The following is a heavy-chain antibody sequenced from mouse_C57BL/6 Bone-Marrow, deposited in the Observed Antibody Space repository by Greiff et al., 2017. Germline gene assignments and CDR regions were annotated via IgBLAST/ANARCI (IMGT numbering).Heavy chain of an antibody. CDR3: ARDYSSSPGFAY. V-gene: IGHV1-64*01. J-gene: IGHJ3*01. D-gene: IGHD1-1*01. CDR1: GYTFTSYW. CDR2: IHPNSGST. Sequence: QVQLQQPGAELVKPGASVKLSCKASGYTFTSYWMHWVKQRPGQGLEWIGMIHPNSGSTNYNEKFKSKATLTVDKSSSTAYMQLSSLTSEDSAVYCWARDYSSSPGFAYWGQGTLVTVSA.